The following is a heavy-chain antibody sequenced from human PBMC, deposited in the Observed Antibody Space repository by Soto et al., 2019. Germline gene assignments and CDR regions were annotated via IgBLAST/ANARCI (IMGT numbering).Heavy chain of an antibody. J-gene: IGHJ4*02. V-gene: IGHV3-30*18. CDR2: ISYDGSNK. CDR1: GFTFSSYG. Sequence: QPGGSMRLSCAASGFTFSSYGMHWVRQAPGKGLEWVAVISYDGSNKYYADSVKGRFTISRDNSKNTLYLQMNSLRAEDTAVYYCAKGSERTYYYDSSGYYYFDYWGQGTLVTVSS. D-gene: IGHD3-22*01. CDR3: AKGSERTYYYDSSGYYYFDY.